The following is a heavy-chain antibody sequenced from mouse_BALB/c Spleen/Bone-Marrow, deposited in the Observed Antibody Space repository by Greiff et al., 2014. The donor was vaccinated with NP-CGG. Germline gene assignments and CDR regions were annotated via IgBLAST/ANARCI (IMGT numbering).Heavy chain of an antibody. V-gene: IGHV1-85*01. CDR2: IFPGDGGT. Sequence: QVQLKDSGAELVKPGASVKLSCKASGYTFTSYDISWVRQRPEQGLEWIGWIFPGDGGTKCNEKFKGKATLTTDKSSSTAYMQLNRLTFEDFAVYFCARNYRYAWFAYWGQGTLVTVSA. CDR3: ARNYRYAWFAY. J-gene: IGHJ3*01. D-gene: IGHD2-14*01. CDR1: GYTFTSYD.